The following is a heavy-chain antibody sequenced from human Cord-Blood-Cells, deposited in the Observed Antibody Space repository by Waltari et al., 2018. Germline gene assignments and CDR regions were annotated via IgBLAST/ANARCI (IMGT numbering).Heavy chain of an antibody. D-gene: IGHD1-1*01. V-gene: IGHV1-24*01. Sequence: QVQLVQSGAEVKKHGASVKVSCKVSGYTLTELSMHWVRQAPGKGLEWMGGVEPEDGETNYAQKCQDRVTMTEGTSTDTGYMELSSRGSEGTAVYYCATDPAGNWNAFDIWGQGTMVTFSS. J-gene: IGHJ3*02. CDR3: ATDPAGNWNAFDI. CDR1: GYTLTELS. CDR2: VEPEDGET.